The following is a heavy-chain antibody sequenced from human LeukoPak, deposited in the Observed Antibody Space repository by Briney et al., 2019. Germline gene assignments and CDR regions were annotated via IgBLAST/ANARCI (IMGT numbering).Heavy chain of an antibody. V-gene: IGHV3-53*01. Sequence: GGSLRLSCAASGFTVSSNYMSWVRQAPGKGLEWVSVIYNGGSTYYADSVKCRFTVSRGNSKNTLYLQMNSLRVEDTAVYYCAKDLTYGDGRWEFDAWGQGALVTVSS. J-gene: IGHJ5*02. CDR1: GFTVSSNY. CDR3: AKDLTYGDGRWEFDA. CDR2: IYNGGST. D-gene: IGHD5-24*01.